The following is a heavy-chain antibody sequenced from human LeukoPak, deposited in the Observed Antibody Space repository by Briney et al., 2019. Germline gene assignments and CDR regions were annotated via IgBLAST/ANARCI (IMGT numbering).Heavy chain of an antibody. Sequence: ASVKVSCKASVYTFTSYGINWVRQAPGQGLEWMGWISAYNGNTNYAQKRQDRVTMTTDTSTSTAYMELRSLRSDDTAIYYCARMMSIPVAGHRPLFDYWGQGTLVTVSS. CDR2: ISAYNGNT. V-gene: IGHV1-18*01. D-gene: IGHD6-19*01. CDR1: VYTFTSYG. J-gene: IGHJ4*02. CDR3: ARMMSIPVAGHRPLFDY.